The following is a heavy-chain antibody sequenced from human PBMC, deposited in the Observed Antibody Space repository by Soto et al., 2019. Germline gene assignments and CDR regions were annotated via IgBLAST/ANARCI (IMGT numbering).Heavy chain of an antibody. J-gene: IGHJ4*02. CDR3: ARDPGKTSGYKRFLDS. D-gene: IGHD3-22*01. CDR2: ISCYNGDT. V-gene: IGHV1-18*01. Sequence: QIKLVQSGGDVRKPGASVFISCQTSGYTFNRHGIAWVRPAPGQGLEWMGWISCYNGDTLYAQNFRGRVTMTKDVSTSPVVMEFRSLTSDDTAMYYCARDPGKTSGYKRFLDSWGQGLLVTVSS. CDR1: GYTFNRHG.